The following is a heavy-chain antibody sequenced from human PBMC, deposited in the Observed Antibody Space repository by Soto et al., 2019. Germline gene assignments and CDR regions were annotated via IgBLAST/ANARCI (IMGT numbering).Heavy chain of an antibody. D-gene: IGHD3-22*01. J-gene: IGHJ4*02. V-gene: IGHV3-33*08. CDR1: GFTFSDYY. CDR3: ASYKDRYYDSSGYYSLDY. Sequence: GGSLRLSCAASGFTFSDYYMSWIRQAPGKGLEWVAVIWYDGSNKYYADSVKGRFTISRDNSKNTLYLQMNSLRAEDTAVYYCASYKDRYYDSSGYYSLDYWGQGTLVTVSS. CDR2: IWYDGSNK.